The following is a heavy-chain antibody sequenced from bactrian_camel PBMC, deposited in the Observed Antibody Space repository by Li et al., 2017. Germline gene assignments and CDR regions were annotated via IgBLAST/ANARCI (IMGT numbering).Heavy chain of an antibody. CDR2: INRDGTTT. D-gene: IGHD5*01. V-gene: IGHV3S1*01. J-gene: IGHJ6*01. CDR1: GFPFSGYW. Sequence: HVQLVESGGGLVQPGGSLRLSCAASGFPFSGYWMYWLRQAPGKGLVWVSRINRDGTTTDYSDSMKGRFTISRDNAKNTVYLQMFNLKAEDTAVYYCVRDLGPAGNTFAFWGQGTQVTVS. CDR3: VRDLGPAGNTFAF.